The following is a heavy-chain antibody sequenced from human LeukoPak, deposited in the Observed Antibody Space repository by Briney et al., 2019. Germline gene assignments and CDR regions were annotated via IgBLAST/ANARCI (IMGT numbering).Heavy chain of an antibody. J-gene: IGHJ5*02. V-gene: IGHV4-4*07. Sequence: PSETLSLTCTDSGGSLSSYYWSWIRQPAGKGLEWIGRIYTSGSTNYNPSLKSRVTMSLDTSKNQFSLKLSSVTAADTAVYYCARSPYSSSWYPFGPWGQGTLVTVSS. CDR3: ARSPYSSSWYPFGP. D-gene: IGHD6-13*01. CDR1: GGSLSSYY. CDR2: IYTSGST.